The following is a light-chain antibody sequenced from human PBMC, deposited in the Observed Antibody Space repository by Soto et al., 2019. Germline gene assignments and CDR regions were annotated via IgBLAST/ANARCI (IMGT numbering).Light chain of an antibody. CDR2: DDN. V-gene: IGLV3-21*02. J-gene: IGLJ1*01. Sequence: SYELTQPPSVSVAPGQTASISCGGNNIGSKSVHWFQQKPGQAPVLVVYDDNDRPSGIPERFSGSNSGNTATLTISRVEAGDEADYYCQVWDSISDHFVFGTGTKLTVL. CDR1: NIGSKS. CDR3: QVWDSISDHFV.